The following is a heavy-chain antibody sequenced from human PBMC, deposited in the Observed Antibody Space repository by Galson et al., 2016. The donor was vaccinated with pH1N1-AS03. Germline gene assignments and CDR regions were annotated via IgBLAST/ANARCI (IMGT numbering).Heavy chain of an antibody. J-gene: IGHJ5*01. CDR1: GFTFSNYV. Sequence: SPRLSCAASGFTFSNYVMSWVRQAPGKGLEWVSCISGSGGIANHADSVKGRLTTSRDNSKNTLYLQMNNLRAEDTAVYYCGKGGYSTSPPAVDSWGHGTLVTVSS. CDR2: ISGSGGIA. V-gene: IGHV3-23*01. CDR3: GKGGYSTSPPAVDS. D-gene: IGHD6-6*01.